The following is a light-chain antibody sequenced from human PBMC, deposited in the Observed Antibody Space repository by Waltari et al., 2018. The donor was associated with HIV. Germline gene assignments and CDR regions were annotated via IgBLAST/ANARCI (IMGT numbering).Light chain of an antibody. J-gene: IGLJ2*01. CDR3: SSFAGNNDKVV. V-gene: IGLV2-8*01. CDR1: SSDVGGYHF. CDR2: QVT. Sequence: QSALTQPPSASASPGPSVTISCTGTSSDVGGYHFVSWYQQRPGKAPKLIIYQVTRRPSGVPDRFSGSKSDNTASLTVSGLQVEDEADYYCSSFAGNNDKVVFGGGTKLTVL.